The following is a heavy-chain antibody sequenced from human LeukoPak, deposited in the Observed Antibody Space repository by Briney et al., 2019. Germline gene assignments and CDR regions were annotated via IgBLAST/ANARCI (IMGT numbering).Heavy chain of an antibody. CDR2: IKPKSGDT. CDR3: ARKKRTVDTAMEE. CDR1: EYIFSAYY. Sequence: ASVKVSCKASEYIFSAYYIHWVRQAPGQGLEWMGWIKPKSGDTKYAQKFHGRVTMTRDTSITTAYMELSSLRSDDTAVYYCARKKRTVDTAMEEWGQGTQVTVSS. J-gene: IGHJ4*02. D-gene: IGHD5-18*01. V-gene: IGHV1-2*02.